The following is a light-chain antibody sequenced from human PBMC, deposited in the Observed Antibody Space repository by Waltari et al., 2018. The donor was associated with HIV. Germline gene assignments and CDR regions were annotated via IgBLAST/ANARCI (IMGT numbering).Light chain of an antibody. CDR3: ASFTSNTWL. CDR1: NGDLGDDKS. J-gene: IGLJ3*02. CDR2: EGT. Sequence: QSALTQPASVSASHGQPITITCAGNNGDLGDDKSVSWYPHVPGHAPPLVIYEGTMRPLGVSDRFAASKSRDTASLTISYLLNEDEGDYYCASFTSNTWLFGGGTKVTVL. V-gene: IGLV2-14*01.